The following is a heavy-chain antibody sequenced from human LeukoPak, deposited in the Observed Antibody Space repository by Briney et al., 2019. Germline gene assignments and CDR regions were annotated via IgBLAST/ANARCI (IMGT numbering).Heavy chain of an antibody. Sequence: GGSLRLSCAASGFTVSSSYMSWVRQAPGKGLEWVSVIYSGGSTYYADSVKGRFTISRDNSKNTLYLQMNSLRAEDTAVYYCARETGTSENAFDIWGQGTMVTVSS. D-gene: IGHD1-1*01. J-gene: IGHJ3*02. CDR2: IYSGGST. CDR1: GFTVSSSY. V-gene: IGHV3-53*01. CDR3: ARETGTSENAFDI.